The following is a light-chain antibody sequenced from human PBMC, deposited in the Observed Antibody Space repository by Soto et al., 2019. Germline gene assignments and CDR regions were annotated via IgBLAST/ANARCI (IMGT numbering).Light chain of an antibody. Sequence: IVMTQSPGNLSVSPGESATLSCRASERVRTNLAWYQQTPGQAPRLLIYSASRRHTDIPVIFSGTGAGTECTLTISSLKSEDFALDYCQQYNDWTLTFGQGTKVDI. V-gene: IGKV3-15*01. CDR3: QQYNDWTLT. J-gene: IGKJ1*01. CDR2: SAS. CDR1: ERVRTN.